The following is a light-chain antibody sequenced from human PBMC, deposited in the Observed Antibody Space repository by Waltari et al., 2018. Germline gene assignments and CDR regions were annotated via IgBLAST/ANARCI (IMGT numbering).Light chain of an antibody. V-gene: IGLV2-14*03. J-gene: IGLJ2*01. Sequence: QSALTQPASVSASPGESITISCTATSSDVGDFNSVSCYQQHPGKAPKFMIYDVSNRPSGVSHRFSGPKSGNTASLTISGLQAEDEAVYYCSSFTTSSTLLFGGGTKLTVL. CDR2: DVS. CDR3: SSFTTSSTLL. CDR1: SSDVGDFNS.